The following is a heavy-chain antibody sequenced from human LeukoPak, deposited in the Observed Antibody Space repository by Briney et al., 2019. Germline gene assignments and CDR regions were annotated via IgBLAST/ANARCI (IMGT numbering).Heavy chain of an antibody. CDR1: GFTFSDHY. CDR3: ARESGVYSSSWYLDY. D-gene: IGHD6-13*01. Sequence: GGSLRLSCAASGFTFSDHYMDWVRQAPGKGLEWVGRTSNKANSYTTEYAASVKGRFTISRDDSKNSLYLQMNSLKAEDTAVYYGARESGVYSSSWYLDYWGQGTLVTVSS. CDR2: TSNKANSYTT. V-gene: IGHV3-72*01. J-gene: IGHJ4*02.